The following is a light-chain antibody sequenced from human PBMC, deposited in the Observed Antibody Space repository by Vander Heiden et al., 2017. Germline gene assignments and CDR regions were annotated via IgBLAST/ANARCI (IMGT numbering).Light chain of an antibody. CDR2: EVS. CDR1: SSDVGAYNY. J-gene: IGLJ2*01. V-gene: IGLV2-8*01. CDR3: SSYAGRSNYVV. Sequence: QSALTQPPSASASPGQSVTTSCTGTSSDVGAYNYVSWYQQHPGKAPKVMIYEVSKRPSGVADRFSGSKSGNTASLTVSGLRADDEADYYCSSYAGRSNYVVFGGGTKLTVL.